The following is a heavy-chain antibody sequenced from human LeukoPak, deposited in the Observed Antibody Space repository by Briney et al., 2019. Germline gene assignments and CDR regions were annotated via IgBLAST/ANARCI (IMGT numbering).Heavy chain of an antibody. Sequence: GGSLRLSCAASGFTFSSYAMHWVRQAPGKGLEWVAVISYDGSNKYYADSVKGRFTISRDNSKNTLYLQMNSLRAEDTAVYYCASSSTGILTGYFDYWGQGTLVTVSS. CDR2: ISYDGSNK. CDR3: ASSSTGILTGYFDY. D-gene: IGHD3-9*01. CDR1: GFTFSSYA. J-gene: IGHJ4*02. V-gene: IGHV3-30-3*01.